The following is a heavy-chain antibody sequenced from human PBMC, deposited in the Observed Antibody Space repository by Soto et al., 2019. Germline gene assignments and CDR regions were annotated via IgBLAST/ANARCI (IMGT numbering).Heavy chain of an antibody. CDR1: GGPISSTTYY. Sequence: PSETLSLTCTVSGGPISSTTYYWGWIRQPPGKGLEWIGSIYYSGSTCHNPSLKSRVSISVDTSKNQFTLKLSSVTAADTAVYYCAIQPILEQDYYYMDVWGKRTTVTVSS. D-gene: IGHD3-9*01. CDR2: IYYSGST. J-gene: IGHJ6*03. CDR3: AIQPILEQDYYYMDV. V-gene: IGHV4-39*01.